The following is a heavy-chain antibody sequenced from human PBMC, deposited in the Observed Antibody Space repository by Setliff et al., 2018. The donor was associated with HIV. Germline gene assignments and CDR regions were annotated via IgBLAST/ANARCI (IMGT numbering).Heavy chain of an antibody. D-gene: IGHD6-19*01. Sequence: PGGSLRLSCAASGFTFSSYAMSWVRQAPGKGLEWVSAISGSGGSTYYADSVKGRFTISRDNAKNSLYLQMNSLRAEDTAVYYCARLMYSSGPGSFDYWGQGTLVTVS. CDR3: ARLMYSSGPGSFDY. CDR2: ISGSGGST. CDR1: GFTFSSYA. J-gene: IGHJ4*02. V-gene: IGHV3-23*01.